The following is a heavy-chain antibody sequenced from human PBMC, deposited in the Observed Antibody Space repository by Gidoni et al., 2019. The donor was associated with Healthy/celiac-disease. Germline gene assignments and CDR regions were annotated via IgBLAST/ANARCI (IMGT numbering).Heavy chain of an antibody. CDR3: ARIQRPGKVVVIDY. CDR2: ILSNDEK. V-gene: IGHV2-26*01. D-gene: IGHD2-15*01. CDR1: GFSLSNARMG. J-gene: IGHJ4*02. Sequence: QVTLKESGPVLVKPTETLTLTCTVSGFSLSNARMGVSWIRQPPGKALEWLAHILSNDEKSYSTSLKSRLTISKDTSKSQVVLTMTNMDPVDTATYYCARIQRPGKVVVIDYWGQGTLVTVSS.